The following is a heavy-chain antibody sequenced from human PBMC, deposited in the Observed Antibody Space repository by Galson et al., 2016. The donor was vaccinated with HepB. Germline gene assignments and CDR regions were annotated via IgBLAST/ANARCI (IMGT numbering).Heavy chain of an antibody. CDR3: VRDTWKWGYNYASDASDI. V-gene: IGHV3-53*01. D-gene: IGHD5-18*01. CDR2: IHIGGST. J-gene: IGHJ3*02. CDR1: GFTFTTYW. Sequence: SLRLSCAASGFTFTTYWMTWVRQAPGKGLEWVSVIHIGGSTYYGDSVKGRVTISRDNSKNTVYLQMNSLRAEDTAVYFCVRDTWKWGYNYASDASDIWGRGTMVTVSS.